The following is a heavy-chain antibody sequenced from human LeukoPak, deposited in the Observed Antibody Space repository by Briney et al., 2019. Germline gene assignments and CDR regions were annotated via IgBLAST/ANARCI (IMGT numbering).Heavy chain of an antibody. CDR1: GFTFSSYG. CDR2: IRYDGSNK. CDR3: ARENPNGSWARSFNY. V-gene: IGHV3-30*02. Sequence: PGGSLRLSCAASGFTFSSYGMHWVRQAPGKGLEWVAFIRYDGSNKYYADSVKGRFTISRDNSKNTLYLQMNSLRAEDTAVYYCARENPNGSWARSFNYWGQGTLVTVSS. D-gene: IGHD6-13*01. J-gene: IGHJ4*02.